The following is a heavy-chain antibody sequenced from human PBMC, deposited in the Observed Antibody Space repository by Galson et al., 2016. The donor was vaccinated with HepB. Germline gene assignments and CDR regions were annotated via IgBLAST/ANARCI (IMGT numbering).Heavy chain of an antibody. J-gene: IGHJ6*02. Sequence: SVKVSCKASGDTFNKYPISWVRQAPGQGLEWMGGTIPLYETTNYAQQFQGRVTISVDESTSTAYMELNRLRSEDTAVYYCARYREMATVRGIYFYYYYNMNVWGQGTTVTVSS. V-gene: IGHV1-69*13. D-gene: IGHD5-24*01. CDR2: TIPLYETT. CDR1: GDTFNKYP. CDR3: ARYREMATVRGIYFYYYYNMNV.